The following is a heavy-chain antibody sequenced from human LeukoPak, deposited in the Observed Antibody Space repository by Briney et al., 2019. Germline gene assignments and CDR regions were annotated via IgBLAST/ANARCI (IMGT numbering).Heavy chain of an antibody. CDR3: AGDHYEWSIDY. D-gene: IGHD3-22*01. CDR1: GYAFTGYY. J-gene: IGHJ4*02. Sequence: ASLKVSRKASGYAFTGYYMYWVRQAPRQGVGWMGWIKTNSGGTNYAQKFQGRVTMTRDTSISTAYMELSRLKSDDTAVYYCAGDHYEWSIDYWGQGTLVTVSS. CDR2: IKTNSGGT. V-gene: IGHV1-2*02.